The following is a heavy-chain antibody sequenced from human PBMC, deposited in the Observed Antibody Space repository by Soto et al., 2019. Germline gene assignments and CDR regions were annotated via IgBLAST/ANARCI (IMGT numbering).Heavy chain of an antibody. V-gene: IGHV3-74*01. CDR3: ARDASDSGFDAFDI. Sequence: PGGSLRLSCAASGFTFSSYWMHWVRQTPEKGLVWVSHIDNDGISTTYADSVKGRFTISRDNAKNSLYLQMNSLRAEDTAVYYCARDASDSGFDAFDIWGQGTMVTVSS. D-gene: IGHD5-12*01. CDR1: GFTFSSYW. J-gene: IGHJ3*02. CDR2: IDNDGIST.